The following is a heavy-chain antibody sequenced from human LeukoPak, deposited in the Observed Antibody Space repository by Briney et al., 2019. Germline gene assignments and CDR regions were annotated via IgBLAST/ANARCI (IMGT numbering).Heavy chain of an antibody. Sequence: ASVKVSCKASGYTFTSYAMHWVRQAPGQRLEWMGWINAGNGNTEYSQKFQGRVTITRDTSASTAYMELSSLRSEDTAVYYCARDRTTHSNLDYWGQGTLVTVSS. V-gene: IGHV1-3*01. CDR1: GYTFTSYA. CDR2: INAGNGNT. CDR3: ARDRTTHSNLDY. J-gene: IGHJ4*02. D-gene: IGHD4-11*01.